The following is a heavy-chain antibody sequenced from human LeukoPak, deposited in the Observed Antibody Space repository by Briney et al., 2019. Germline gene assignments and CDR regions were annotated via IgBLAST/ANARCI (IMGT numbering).Heavy chain of an antibody. V-gene: IGHV3-73*01. CDR3: ATRYCNTSSCDFEFDY. CDR1: GFTFSGSV. J-gene: IGHJ4*02. CDR2: VRSKANSYAT. D-gene: IGHD2-2*01. Sequence: GGSLRLSCAASGFTFSGSVMHWVRQASGKGLEWVGRVRSKANSYATAYSASVKGRFTISRDDSKNTAFLQMKNLKTEDTAVYYCATRYCNTSSCDFEFDYWGQGTLVTVSS.